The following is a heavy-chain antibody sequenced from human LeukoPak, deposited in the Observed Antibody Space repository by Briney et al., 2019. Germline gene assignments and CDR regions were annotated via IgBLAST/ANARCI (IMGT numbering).Heavy chain of an antibody. CDR3: ARNGDSSSLGLAFDI. Sequence: TSETLSLTCTVSGGSISSGSYYWSWIRQPAGKGLEWIGRIYTSGSTNYNPSLKSRVTISVDTSKNQFSLKLSSVTAADTAVYYCARNGDSSSLGLAFDIWGQGTMVTVSS. V-gene: IGHV4-61*02. J-gene: IGHJ3*02. CDR2: IYTSGST. D-gene: IGHD6-13*01. CDR1: GGSISSGSYY.